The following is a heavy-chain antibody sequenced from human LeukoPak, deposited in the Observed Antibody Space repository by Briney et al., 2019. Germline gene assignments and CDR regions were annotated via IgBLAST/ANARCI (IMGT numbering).Heavy chain of an antibody. CDR1: GFTLSRFA. J-gene: IGHJ3*02. V-gene: IGHV3-33*08. Sequence: GRSLTLSCTASGFTLSRFAMHWVRQAPGKGLEWVAVIWYDGGSKYYADSVKGRFTISRDNSKNTLYLQMDSLTAEDTAVYYCARRHFDAFDIWGQGTVVTVSS. CDR3: ARRHFDAFDI. CDR2: IWYDGGSK.